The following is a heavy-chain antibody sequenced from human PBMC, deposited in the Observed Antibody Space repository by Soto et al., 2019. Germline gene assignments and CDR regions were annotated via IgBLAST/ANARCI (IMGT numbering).Heavy chain of an antibody. Sequence: PGGSLRLSCAASGFTFSSYGMHWIRQAPGKGLEWVAVIWYDGSNKYYADSVKGRFTISRDNSKNTLYLQMNSLRAEDTAVYYCAREDSSGWLLFDYWGQGXLVTVYS. CDR2: IWYDGSNK. CDR3: AREDSSGWLLFDY. J-gene: IGHJ4*02. D-gene: IGHD6-19*01. V-gene: IGHV3-33*01. CDR1: GFTFSSYG.